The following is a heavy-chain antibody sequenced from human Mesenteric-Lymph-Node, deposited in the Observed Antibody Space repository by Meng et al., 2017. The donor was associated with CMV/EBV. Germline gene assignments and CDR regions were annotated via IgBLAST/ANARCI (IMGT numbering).Heavy chain of an antibody. CDR3: AKNPVDYADP. V-gene: IGHV3-23*03. J-gene: IGHJ5*02. CDR2: IYSGDRST. Sequence: GESLKISCAASGFTFSTYAMAWVRQAPGKGLEWVSIIYSGDRSTWYGDSVKGRFTISTDDSKTKVYLQMNSLRAEDTAVYYCAKNPVDYADPWGQGTLVTVS. CDR1: GFTFSTYA. D-gene: IGHD4-17*01.